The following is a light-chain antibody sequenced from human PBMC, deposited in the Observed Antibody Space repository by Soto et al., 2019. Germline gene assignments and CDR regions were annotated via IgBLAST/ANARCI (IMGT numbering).Light chain of an antibody. V-gene: IGKV3-11*01. CDR2: DAS. J-gene: IGKJ4*01. CDR3: QQRAIWPPIT. Sequence: EILLTQSPATLSLSPGERATLSCSASQSVSSYLAWYQQRPGQAPRLLIYDASNRATGIPARFSGSGSGTDFTLTISSLEPEDFAVYYCQQRAIWPPITFGGGTKVEI. CDR1: QSVSSY.